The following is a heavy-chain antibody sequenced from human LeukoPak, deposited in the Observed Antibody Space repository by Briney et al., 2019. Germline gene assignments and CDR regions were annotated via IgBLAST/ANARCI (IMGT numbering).Heavy chain of an antibody. CDR2: IRSSSSII. V-gene: IGHV3-48*01. Sequence: GGSLRLSCAASGLTFSSYETNWVRRAPGKGLEWVSYIRSSSSIIYYADSVKGRFTISRDNAKNSVYLQMNSLRGEDTAVYYCTRGRGPDGYNYFDYWGQGTLVTVSS. CDR3: TRGRGPDGYNYFDY. J-gene: IGHJ4*02. CDR1: GLTFSSYE. D-gene: IGHD5-24*01.